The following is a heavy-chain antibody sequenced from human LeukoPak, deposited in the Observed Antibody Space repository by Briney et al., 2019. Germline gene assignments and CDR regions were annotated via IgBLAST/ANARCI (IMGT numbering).Heavy chain of an antibody. J-gene: IGHJ5*02. CDR3: AKNGQTGFSFDP. CDR2: GSESGGT. Sequence: SETLSLTCAVYGESLNGHYWSWIRQPPGKGLEWIGEGSESGGTKFNPSLRGRVTISADTSKNQFSLKVNSVTAADTAVYYCAKNGQTGFSFDPWGQGTLVTVSS. V-gene: IGHV4-34*01. D-gene: IGHD3-9*01. CDR1: GESLNGHY.